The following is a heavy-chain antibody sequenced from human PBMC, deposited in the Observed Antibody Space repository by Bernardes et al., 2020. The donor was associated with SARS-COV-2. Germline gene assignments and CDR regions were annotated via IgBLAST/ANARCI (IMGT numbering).Heavy chain of an antibody. CDR1: GFTFSSYA. J-gene: IGHJ4*02. Sequence: SLSCADSGFTFSSYAMTWVRQAPGKGLEWVSANSGSGGSTYYADPVKGRFTISRDNSKNTLYLQMNGLRAEDTAVYYCAKEVGYGGNSPFHYWGQGTLVTVSS. CDR2: NSGSGGST. V-gene: IGHV3-23*01. D-gene: IGHD2-21*02. CDR3: AKEVGYGGNSPFHY.